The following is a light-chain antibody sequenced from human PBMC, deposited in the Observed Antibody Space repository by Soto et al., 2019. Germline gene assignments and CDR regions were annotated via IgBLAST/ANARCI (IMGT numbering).Light chain of an antibody. CDR3: QQYNSWPIT. CDR1: QSVTNN. Sequence: EIVITQSPATLSVSPCQRAALSCRGSQSVTNNLAWYRQKPGQAPRLLIYGASTRATGIPARFSGSGSGTEFTLTITSLQSEDFAVYYCQQYNSWPITFGQGTRLEIK. V-gene: IGKV3-15*01. J-gene: IGKJ5*01. CDR2: GAS.